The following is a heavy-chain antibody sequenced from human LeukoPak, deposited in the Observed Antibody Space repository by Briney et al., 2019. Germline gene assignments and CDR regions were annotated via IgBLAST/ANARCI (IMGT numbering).Heavy chain of an antibody. J-gene: IGHJ4*02. CDR2: ISYDGSNK. CDR1: GFTFSSYG. D-gene: IGHD6-19*01. CDR3: ARAQWPDY. V-gene: IGHV3-30*03. Sequence: HPGGSLRLSCAASGFTFSSYGMRWVRQAPGKGLEWVAVISYDGSNKYYADSVKGRITISRDNSKNTLYLQMNSLRAEDTAVYYCARAQWPDYWGQGTLVTVSS.